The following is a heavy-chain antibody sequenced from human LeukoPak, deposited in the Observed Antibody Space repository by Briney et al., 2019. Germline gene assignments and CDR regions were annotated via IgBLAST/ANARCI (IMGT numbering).Heavy chain of an antibody. CDR1: GFTFSNFW. CDR3: ARVSRWGLNHNPHF. V-gene: IGHV3-7*03. CDR2: IKQDGSEK. J-gene: IGHJ4*02. D-gene: IGHD7-27*01. Sequence: PGGSLRLSCAASGFTFSNFWMSWVRQAPGKGLEWVANIKQDGSEKYYVDPVKGRFTISRDNAKNSLYLQMNSLRADDTAVYYCARVSRWGLNHNPHFWGQGTLVTVSS.